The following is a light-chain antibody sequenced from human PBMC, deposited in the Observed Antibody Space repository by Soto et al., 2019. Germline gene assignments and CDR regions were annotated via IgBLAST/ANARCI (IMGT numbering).Light chain of an antibody. CDR3: EAWDSNLSGGV. V-gene: IGLV1-51*01. J-gene: IGLJ3*02. CDR1: RSNIGNNY. Sequence: QSVLTQPPSVSAAPGQKVTVSCSGSRSNIGNNYVSWYQHLPGTAPKLLIYDNDKRPSGIPDRFSASKYGTSATLHITGLQTGDEADYYCEAWDSNLSGGVFGGGTKLTVL. CDR2: DND.